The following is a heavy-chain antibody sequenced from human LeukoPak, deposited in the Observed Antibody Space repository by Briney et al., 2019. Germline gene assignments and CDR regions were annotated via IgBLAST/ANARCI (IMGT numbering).Heavy chain of an antibody. V-gene: IGHV3-7*01. CDR2: IKQDRSEK. CDR1: GFTFSSYW. CDR3: ARELPYGSGSKFDY. D-gene: IGHD3-10*01. J-gene: IGHJ4*02. Sequence: GGSLRLSCAASGFTFSSYWMSWVRQAPGKGLEWVANIKQDRSEKYYVDSVKGRFTISRDNAKNSLYLQMNSLRSEDTAVYYCARELPYGSGSKFDYWGQGTLVTVSS.